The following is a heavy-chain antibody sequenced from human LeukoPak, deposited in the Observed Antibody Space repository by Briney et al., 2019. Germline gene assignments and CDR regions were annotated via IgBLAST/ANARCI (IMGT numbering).Heavy chain of an antibody. CDR1: GFTFSNAW. V-gene: IGHV3-15*01. J-gene: IGHJ4*02. D-gene: IGHD3-10*01. CDR3: TADSDGLGIY. Sequence: GGSLRLSCAASGFTFSNAWMSWVRQAPGKGLEWVGRIKRKTDGGATDYAAPVKGRFTISRDDSKSTLYLQMDSLKAEDTAVYYCTADSDGLGIYWGQGTLVTVSS. CDR2: IKRKTDGGAT.